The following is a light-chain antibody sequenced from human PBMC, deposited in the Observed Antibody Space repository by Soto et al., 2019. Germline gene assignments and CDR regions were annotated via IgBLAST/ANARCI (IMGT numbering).Light chain of an antibody. V-gene: IGKV3-20*01. CDR1: QSVSSSY. Sequence: EIVLTQSPGTLSLSPGERATLSCRASQSVSSSYLAWYQQKPGQAPRLLIYGASSRATGIPDRFSGSGSGTDFTLTISRLEPEDFALYYCQQYNTWPRTFGQGPKVDI. CDR2: GAS. CDR3: QQYNTWPRT. J-gene: IGKJ1*01.